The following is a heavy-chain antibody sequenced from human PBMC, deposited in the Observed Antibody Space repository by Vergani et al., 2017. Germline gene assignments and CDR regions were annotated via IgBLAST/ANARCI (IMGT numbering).Heavy chain of an antibody. CDR2: IDHTGRP. V-gene: IGHV4-4*01. J-gene: IGHJ6*03. Sequence: VQLLESGGDLVQPGGSLRLSCAASGFSFTTYAMSWVRQAPGKGLEWVGDIDHTGRPDYNPSLKSRLTMSVDKSRNQFSLTLNSVTATDTAIYFCARVNTETNGHLYYYYYMDVWGQGTAVTVS. D-gene: IGHD4-11*01. CDR1: GFSFTTYAM. CDR3: ARVNTETNGHLYYYYYMDV.